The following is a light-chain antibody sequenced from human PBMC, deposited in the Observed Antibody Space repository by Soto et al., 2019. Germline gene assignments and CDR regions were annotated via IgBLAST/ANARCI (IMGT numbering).Light chain of an antibody. CDR1: QSVSSS. J-gene: IGKJ3*01. Sequence: DMVMTQSPATLSVSPGERATLSCRASQSVSSSLAWYQQKPGRSPRLLIYGASTRAIGIPARFSGSGSGTEFTLTISSLQSEDFAVYYCQQYGSSQFTFGPGTKVNIK. V-gene: IGKV3-15*01. CDR3: QQYGSSQFT. CDR2: GAS.